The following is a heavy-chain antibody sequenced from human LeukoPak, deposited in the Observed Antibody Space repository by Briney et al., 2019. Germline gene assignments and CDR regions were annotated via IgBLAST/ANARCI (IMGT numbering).Heavy chain of an antibody. V-gene: IGHV3-48*01. CDR1: GFTFSSYS. J-gene: IGHJ6*03. Sequence: PGGSLRLSCAASGFTFSSYSMNWVRQAPGKGLEWVSYISSSSSTIYYADSVKGRFTISRDNAKNSLYLQMNSLRAEDTAVYYCAKDPAPRNYYYYYYMDVWGKGTTVTVSS. CDR2: ISSSSSTI. CDR3: AKDPAPRNYYYYYYMDV. D-gene: IGHD6-6*01.